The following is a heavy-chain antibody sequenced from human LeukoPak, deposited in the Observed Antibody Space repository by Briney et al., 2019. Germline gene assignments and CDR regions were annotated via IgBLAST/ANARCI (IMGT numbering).Heavy chain of an antibody. V-gene: IGHV4-61*02. CDR3: ATYSSGYSYFDY. J-gene: IGHJ4*02. CDR1: GGSISSGSHY. D-gene: IGHD3-22*01. Sequence: SQTLSLTCTVSGGSISSGSHYWSWIRQPAGKGLEWIGRIYTSGSTNYNPSLKSRVTISVDTSKNQFSLKLSSVTAADTAVYYCATYSSGYSYFDYWGQGTLVTVSS. CDR2: IYTSGST.